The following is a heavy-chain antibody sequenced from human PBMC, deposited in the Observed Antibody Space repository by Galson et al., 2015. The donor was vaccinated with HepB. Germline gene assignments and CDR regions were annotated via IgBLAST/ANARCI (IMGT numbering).Heavy chain of an antibody. CDR3: ARGPMWEYSSGWHEAGMDV. V-gene: IGHV3-21*01. CDR1: GFIFSTYS. D-gene: IGHD6-19*01. Sequence: SLRLSCAASGFIFSTYSMDWVRQAPGKGLEWVSFISSSSSYIYYADSVKGRFTISRDNVKNSLYLQMNSLRAEDTAVYYCARGPMWEYSSGWHEAGMDVWGQGTTVTVSS. CDR2: ISSSSSYI. J-gene: IGHJ6*02.